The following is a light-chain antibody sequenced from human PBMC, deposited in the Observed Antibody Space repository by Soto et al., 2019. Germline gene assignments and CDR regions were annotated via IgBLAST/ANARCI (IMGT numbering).Light chain of an antibody. J-gene: IGKJ3*01. CDR2: DAS. Sequence: EIVLTQSPGTLSLSPGAKATLSCRASQSVSSSYLAWYQQKPGQAPRLLIYDASSRATGIPDRFSGSGSGTDFTRTISRLEPEDFAVYYCQQYGSSPLFTFGPGTKVDIK. CDR1: QSVSSSY. V-gene: IGKV3-20*01. CDR3: QQYGSSPLFT.